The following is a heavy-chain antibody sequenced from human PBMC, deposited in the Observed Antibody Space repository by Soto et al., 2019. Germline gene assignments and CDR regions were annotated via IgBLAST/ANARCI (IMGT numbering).Heavy chain of an antibody. V-gene: IGHV3-74*01. Sequence: PGGSLRLSCAASGFTLSTYWMHWVRQAPGKGLVWVSRTNGDGSSTTYANSVKGRFTISRDNAKNTLYLQMNSLRVEDTAVYYCARVDRSSSWYVDYWGQGTLVTVSS. J-gene: IGHJ4*02. CDR2: TNGDGSST. CDR1: GFTLSTYW. CDR3: ARVDRSSSWYVDY. D-gene: IGHD6-13*01.